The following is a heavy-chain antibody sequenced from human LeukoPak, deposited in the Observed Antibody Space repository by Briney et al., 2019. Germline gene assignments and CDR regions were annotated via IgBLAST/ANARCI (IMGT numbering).Heavy chain of an antibody. CDR2: INHSGST. CDR1: GGSFSGYY. CDR3: ASVYDSSGYYPF. J-gene: IGHJ4*02. V-gene: IGHV4-34*01. D-gene: IGHD3-22*01. Sequence: SETLSLTCAVYGGSFSGYYWSWIRQPPWKGLEWIGEINHSGSTNYNPSLKSRVTISVDTSKNQFSLKLSSVTAADTAVYYCASVYDSSGYYPFWGQGTLVTVSS.